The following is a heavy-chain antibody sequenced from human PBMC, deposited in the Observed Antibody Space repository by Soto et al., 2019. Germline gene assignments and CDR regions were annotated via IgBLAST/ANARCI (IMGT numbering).Heavy chain of an antibody. CDR2: ISYDGSNK. V-gene: IGHV3-30*03. CDR3: ERGWLELGY. J-gene: IGHJ4*02. Sequence: QVQLVESGGGVVQPGRSLRLSCAASGFTFSSYGMHWVRQAPGKGLEWVAVISYDGSNKYYADSVKGRFTISRDNSKNTLYLQMNSLRAEDTAVYYCERGWLELGYWGQGTLVTVS. D-gene: IGHD1-7*01. CDR1: GFTFSSYG.